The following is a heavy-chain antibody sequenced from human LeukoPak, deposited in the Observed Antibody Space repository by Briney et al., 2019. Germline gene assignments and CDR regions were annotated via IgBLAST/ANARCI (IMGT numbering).Heavy chain of an antibody. D-gene: IGHD3-10*01. Sequence: GASVKVSCTVSGYTLTELSMHWVRQAPGTGLEWMGGFDPEDGETIYAQKFKGRVTMTEDTSIDTAYMELSSLRSEDTALYYCVTGRTRGDPYYFDYWGQGTLVSVSS. V-gene: IGHV1-24*01. J-gene: IGHJ4*02. CDR1: GYTLTELS. CDR2: FDPEDGET. CDR3: VTGRTRGDPYYFDY.